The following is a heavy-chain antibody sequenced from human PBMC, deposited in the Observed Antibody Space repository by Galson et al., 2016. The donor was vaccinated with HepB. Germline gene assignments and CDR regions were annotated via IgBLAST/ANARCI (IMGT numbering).Heavy chain of an antibody. V-gene: IGHV3-74*01. CDR1: GFTFSSHW. CDR3: ARGGSRPIDY. CDR2: INTDGSST. D-gene: IGHD1-26*01. Sequence: LRLPCAASGFTFSSHWMHWVRQAPGNGLVWVSRINTDGSSTSYADSVKGRFTISRDNAKNTLYLQMNSLRAEDTAVYYCARGGSRPIDYWGQGTLVTVSS. J-gene: IGHJ4*02.